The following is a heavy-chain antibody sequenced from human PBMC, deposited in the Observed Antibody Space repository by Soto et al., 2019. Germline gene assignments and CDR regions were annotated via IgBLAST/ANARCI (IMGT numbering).Heavy chain of an antibody. V-gene: IGHV3-74*01. J-gene: IGHJ4*02. CDR3: ARGGLGNYYNDY. Sequence: EVQLVESGGGLVQPGGSLRLSCAASGFTFSRDWMHWVGQSPGKGLVWVSRIKGDGTITNYADSVKGRFTTSRDNAKNTVYLQLNSLTTEDTAVYYCARGGLGNYYNDYWGQGTLVTVSS. CDR2: IKGDGTIT. CDR1: GFTFSRDW. D-gene: IGHD3-10*01.